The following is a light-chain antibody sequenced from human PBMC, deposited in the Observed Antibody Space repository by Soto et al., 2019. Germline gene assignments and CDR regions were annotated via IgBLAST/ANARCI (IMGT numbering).Light chain of an antibody. CDR2: DVS. CDR1: SGDVGAYNF. J-gene: IGLJ1*01. Sequence: QSALTQPASVSGSPGQSITISCTGTSGDVGAYNFVSWYQQHPGKAPKLMIYDVSNRPSGVSNRFSGSKSGNTASLTISGLQAEDEADYYCRSYTSSDTLDLFGTGTKLTVL. V-gene: IGLV2-14*03. CDR3: RSYTSSDTLDL.